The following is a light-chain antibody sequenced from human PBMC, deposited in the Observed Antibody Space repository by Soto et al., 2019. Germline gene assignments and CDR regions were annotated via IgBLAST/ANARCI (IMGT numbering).Light chain of an antibody. CDR2: DAS. J-gene: IGKJ3*01. Sequence: IVLPQSPATLSLSPGERATLSCRASQSVSNYVAWYQQKPGQAPRRLIYDASTRATGIPGRFSGSGSGTDFTLTITSLEPEDFATYYGQQRSTWPTFGPGTKVDIK. CDR3: QQRSTWPT. V-gene: IGKV3-11*01. CDR1: QSVSNY.